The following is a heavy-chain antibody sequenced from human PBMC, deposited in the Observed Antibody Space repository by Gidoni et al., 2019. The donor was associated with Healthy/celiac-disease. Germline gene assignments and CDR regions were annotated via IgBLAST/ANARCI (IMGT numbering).Heavy chain of an antibody. D-gene: IGHD6-19*01. CDR3: AKSVGSSGWSHGDY. CDR2: ISGSGGST. Sequence: EVQLLESGGGLVQHGGSLRLSCAASGFTFSSYAMSWVRQAPGKGLEWVSAISGSGGSTYYADSVKGRFTISRDNSKNTLYLQMNSLRAEDTAVYYCAKSVGSSGWSHGDYWGQGTLVTVSS. V-gene: IGHV3-23*01. CDR1: GFTFSSYA. J-gene: IGHJ4*02.